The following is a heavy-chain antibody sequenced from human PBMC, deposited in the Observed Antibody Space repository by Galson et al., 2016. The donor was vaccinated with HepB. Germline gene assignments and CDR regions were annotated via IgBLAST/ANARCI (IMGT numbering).Heavy chain of an antibody. CDR1: GGSISSYY. Sequence: SETLSLTCTVSGGSISSYYWTWIRQPPGKGLEWIGNIYYSGTTYYNPSLKSRVTISVDTSKNQFSLKLTSVTAADTAVYYCARELWKRDGYNWGGVDYWGQGTLVTVSS. D-gene: IGHD5-24*01. J-gene: IGHJ4*02. CDR3: ARELWKRDGYNWGGVDY. V-gene: IGHV4-59*01. CDR2: IYYSGTT.